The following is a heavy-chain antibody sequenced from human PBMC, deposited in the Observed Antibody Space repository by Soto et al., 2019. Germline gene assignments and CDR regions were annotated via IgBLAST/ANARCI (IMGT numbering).Heavy chain of an antibody. J-gene: IGHJ4*02. V-gene: IGHV4-59*08. Sequence: SETLSLTCAVHGGSFTGFYWSWIRQPPGKGLEWVGYIYYGGSTSYNPSLKSRVTISLETSKSQFSLRLNSVTAADTAVYYCARLVSAAANDFWGQGALVTVSS. D-gene: IGHD1-26*01. CDR3: ARLVSAAANDF. CDR2: IYYGGST. CDR1: GGSFTGFY.